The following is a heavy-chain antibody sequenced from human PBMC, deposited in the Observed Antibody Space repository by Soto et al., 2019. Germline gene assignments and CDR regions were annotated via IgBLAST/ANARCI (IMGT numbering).Heavy chain of an antibody. CDR3: ARETYYDFWSGYYIYYYYGMDV. J-gene: IGHJ6*02. Sequence: SLRLSCAASGFTFSSYGMHWVRQAPGKGLEWVAVISYDGSNKYYADSVKGRFTISRDNSKNTLYLQMNSLRAEDTAVYYCARETYYDFWSGYYIYYYYGMDVWGQGTT. CDR2: ISYDGSNK. CDR1: GFTFSSYG. D-gene: IGHD3-3*01. V-gene: IGHV3-30*03.